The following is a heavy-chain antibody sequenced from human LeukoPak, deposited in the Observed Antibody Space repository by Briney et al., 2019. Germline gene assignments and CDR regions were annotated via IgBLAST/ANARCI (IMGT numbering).Heavy chain of an antibody. CDR1: GVSVGSSGYY. V-gene: IGHV4-61*08. CDR2: IYYISNT. Sequence: SETLSLTCAVSGVSVGSSGYYWTWIRQPPGGGLEWIGYIYYISNTNYNPSLKSRVTMSLNPSGNQFSLKLSSVTAADTAVYYCARGKTLGWFDPWSQGTLVTVSS. J-gene: IGHJ5*02. CDR3: ARGKTLGWFDP. D-gene: IGHD3-16*01.